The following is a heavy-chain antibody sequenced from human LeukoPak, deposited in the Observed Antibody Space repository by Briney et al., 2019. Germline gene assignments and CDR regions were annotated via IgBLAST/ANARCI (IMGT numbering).Heavy chain of an antibody. D-gene: IGHD1-26*01. CDR2: ISGSGSST. CDR1: GFTFSSYA. Sequence: GGSLRLSCAASGFTFSSYAMSWVRQAPGKGLEWVSAISGSGSSTYYAESVKGRFTVSRDNSKNTLYLQVNSLRAEDTAVYYCARDLSGRYVWDYWGQGTLVSVSS. J-gene: IGHJ4*02. V-gene: IGHV3-23*01. CDR3: ARDLSGRYVWDY.